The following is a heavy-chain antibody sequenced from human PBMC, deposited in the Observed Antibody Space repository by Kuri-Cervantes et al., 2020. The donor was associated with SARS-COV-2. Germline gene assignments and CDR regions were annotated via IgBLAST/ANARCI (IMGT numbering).Heavy chain of an antibody. CDR3: TTEYYRDTVLMVYATSDY. CDR1: GFTFSNAW. D-gene: IGHD2-8*01. CDR2: IKSKTDGGTT. Sequence: GGSLRLSCAASGFTFSNAWMSWVRQAPGKGLEWVGRIKSKTDGGTTDYAAPVKGRFTISRDDSKNTLYLQMNSLKTEDTAVYYCTTEYYRDTVLMVYATSDYWGQGTLVTVSS. V-gene: IGHV3-15*01. J-gene: IGHJ4*02.